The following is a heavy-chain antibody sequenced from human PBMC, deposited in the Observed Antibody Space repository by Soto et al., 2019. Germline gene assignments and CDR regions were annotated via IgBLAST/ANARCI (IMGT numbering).Heavy chain of an antibody. J-gene: IGHJ1*01. Sequence: SVKVSFKSSGVTFSIYSISWLRHSPGKGLEWMVGFDPEDGETIYAQKFQGRVTMTEDTSTDTAYMELSSLRSEDTAVYYCATWSSGSYSPFQHWGQGTLVTVSS. CDR3: ATWSSGSYSPFQH. D-gene: IGHD1-26*01. CDR1: GVTFSIYS. CDR2: FDPEDGET. V-gene: IGHV1-24*01.